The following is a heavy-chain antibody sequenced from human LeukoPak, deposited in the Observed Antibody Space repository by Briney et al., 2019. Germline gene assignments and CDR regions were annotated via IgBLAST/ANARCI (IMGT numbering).Heavy chain of an antibody. CDR3: ARVWGSGWPLYYYYYGMDV. D-gene: IGHD6-19*01. CDR2: ISAYNDNT. J-gene: IGHJ6*02. CDR1: GYTFISYG. Sequence: EASVKVSCKASGYTFISYGISWVRQAPGQGLEWMGWISAYNDNTNYAQKLQGRVTMTTDTSTSTAYMELRSLRSDDTAVYYCARVWGSGWPLYYYYYGMDVWGQGTTVTVSS. V-gene: IGHV1-18*01.